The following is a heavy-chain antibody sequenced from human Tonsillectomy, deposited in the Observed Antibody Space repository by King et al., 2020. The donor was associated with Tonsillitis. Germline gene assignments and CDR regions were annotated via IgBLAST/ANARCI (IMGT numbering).Heavy chain of an antibody. CDR3: AKDMGQHLDLNAFDI. CDR1: GFSFNDYA. V-gene: IGHV3-9*01. CDR2: ISWESGSL. J-gene: IGHJ3*02. D-gene: IGHD6-13*01. Sequence: EVQLVESGGGLVQPGRSLRLSCAASGFSFNDYAMHWVRQAPGKGPEWVAGISWESGSLGYADSVKGRFTISRDNAKSSLYLQIASLRAEDTALYYCAKDMGQHLDLNAFDIWGQGKMVTVSS.